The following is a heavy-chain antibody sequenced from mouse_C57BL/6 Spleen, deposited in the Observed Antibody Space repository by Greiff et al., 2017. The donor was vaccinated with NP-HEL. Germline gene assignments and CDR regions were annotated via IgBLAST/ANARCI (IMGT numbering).Heavy chain of an antibody. D-gene: IGHD1-1*01. CDR3: ASGGITTVVAFDY. V-gene: IGHV1-26*01. CDR2: INPNNGGT. J-gene: IGHJ2*01. CDR1: GYTFTDYY. Sequence: EVQLQQSGPELVKPGASVKISCKASGYTFTDYYMNWVKQSHGKSLEWIGDINPNNGGTSYNQKFKGKATLTVDKSSSTAYMELRSLTSEDSAVYYCASGGITTVVAFDYWGQGTTLTVSS.